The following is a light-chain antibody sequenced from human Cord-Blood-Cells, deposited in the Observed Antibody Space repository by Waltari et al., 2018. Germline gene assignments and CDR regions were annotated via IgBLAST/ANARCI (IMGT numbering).Light chain of an antibody. J-gene: IGLJ1*01. Sequence: YELTQPPSVSVSLGQTASITCSGDKLGGRYAGWYQQKPGQSPVLVIHRDSKGPSGIRGRLPGCMSGKTATLAISGTQAMDEADYYCQAWDSSTYVFGTGTKVTVL. CDR2: RDS. CDR1: KLGGRY. CDR3: QAWDSSTYV. V-gene: IGLV3-1*01.